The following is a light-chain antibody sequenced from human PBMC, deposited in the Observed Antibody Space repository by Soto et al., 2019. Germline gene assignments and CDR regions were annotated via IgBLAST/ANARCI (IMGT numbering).Light chain of an antibody. CDR2: EVS. J-gene: IGLJ3*02. CDR3: RSFTSSHTWV. Sequence: QSALTQPASVSGSPGQSIAISCTGTSSDVGGYNYVSWYQQHPGKAPKVILYEVSNRPSGVSNRFSGSKSGNTASLTISGLQAEDEADYYCRSFTSSHTWVFGGGTKLTVL. CDR1: SSDVGGYNY. V-gene: IGLV2-14*01.